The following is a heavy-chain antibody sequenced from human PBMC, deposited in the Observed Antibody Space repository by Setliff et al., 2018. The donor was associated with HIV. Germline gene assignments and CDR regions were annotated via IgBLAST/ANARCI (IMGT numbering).Heavy chain of an antibody. D-gene: IGHD4-17*01. J-gene: IGHJ5*02. Sequence: TSETLSLTCAVYGESFSGYQWSWIRQPPGKGLEWIGEINHSGSTNYNPSLKSRVTISVDTSKNQFSVTLTSVTEADTAVYYCARFYGDYETDNWFDPWGHGILVTV. CDR3: ARFYGDYETDNWFDP. V-gene: IGHV4-34*01. CDR1: GESFSGYQ. CDR2: INHSGST.